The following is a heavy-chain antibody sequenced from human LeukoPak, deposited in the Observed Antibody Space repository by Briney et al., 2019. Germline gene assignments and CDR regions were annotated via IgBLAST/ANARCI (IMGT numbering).Heavy chain of an antibody. CDR1: GFTFSSYA. Sequence: PGGSLRLSCAASGFTFSSYAMSWFRQAPGKGLEWVSAISGSGGSTYYADSVKGRFTISRDNSKNTLYLQMNSLRAEDTAVYYCAKTPDIVVVVAATLFDYWGQGTLVTVSS. CDR3: AKTPDIVVVVAATLFDY. V-gene: IGHV3-23*01. CDR2: ISGSGGST. D-gene: IGHD2-15*01. J-gene: IGHJ4*02.